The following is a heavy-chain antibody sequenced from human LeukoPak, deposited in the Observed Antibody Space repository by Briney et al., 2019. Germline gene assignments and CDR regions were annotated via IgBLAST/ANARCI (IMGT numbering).Heavy chain of an antibody. D-gene: IGHD5-24*01. Sequence: PSETLSLTCTVSGGSISSYYWSWIRQPPGKGLEWIGYIYYSGSTNYNPSLKSRVTISVDTSKNQFSLKLSSVTAADTAVYYCARDGYNESYFDYWGQGTLVTVSS. V-gene: IGHV4-59*01. CDR1: GGSISSYY. CDR2: IYYSGST. J-gene: IGHJ4*02. CDR3: ARDGYNESYFDY.